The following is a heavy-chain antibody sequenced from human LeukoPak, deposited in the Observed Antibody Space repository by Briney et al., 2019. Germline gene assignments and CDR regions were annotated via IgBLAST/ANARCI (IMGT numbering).Heavy chain of an antibody. J-gene: IGHJ4*02. CDR2: ISSSSSYI. V-gene: IGHV3-21*01. D-gene: IGHD5-12*01. Sequence: GGSLRLSCAASGFTFSSYSMNWVRQAPGKGLEWVSSISSSSSYIYYADSVKGRFTISRDNAKNSLYLQMNSLRAEDTAVYYCARDLARNSGYDSPYDYWGQGTLVTVSS. CDR1: GFTFSSYS. CDR3: ARDLARNSGYDSPYDY.